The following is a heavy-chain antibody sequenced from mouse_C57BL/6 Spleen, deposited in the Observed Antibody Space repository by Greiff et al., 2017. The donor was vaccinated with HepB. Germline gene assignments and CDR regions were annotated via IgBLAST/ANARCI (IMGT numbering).Heavy chain of an antibody. Sequence: VQLQQSGPELVKPGASVKIPCKASGYTFTDYNMDWVKQSHGKSLEWIGDINPNNGGTIYNQKFKGKATLTVDKSSSTAYMELRSLTSEDTAVYDWAREGFRRGGVFDYWGQGTTLTVSS. J-gene: IGHJ2*01. CDR3: AREGFRRGGVFDY. V-gene: IGHV1-18*01. CDR1: GYTFTDYN. CDR2: INPNNGGT.